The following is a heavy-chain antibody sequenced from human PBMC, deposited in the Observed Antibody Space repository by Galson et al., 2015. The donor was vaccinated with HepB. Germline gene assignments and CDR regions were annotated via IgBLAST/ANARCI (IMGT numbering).Heavy chain of an antibody. D-gene: IGHD4-17*01. CDR2: ISYDGSNK. CDR1: GFTFSSYA. CDR3: ARDPGYGDYVMSAFDI. J-gene: IGHJ3*02. Sequence: SLRLSCAASGFTFSSYAMHWVRQAPGKGLEWVAVISYDGSNKYYADSVKGRFNISRDNSKNTLYLQMNSLRAEDTAVYYCARDPGYGDYVMSAFDIWGQGTIVTVSS. V-gene: IGHV3-30*04.